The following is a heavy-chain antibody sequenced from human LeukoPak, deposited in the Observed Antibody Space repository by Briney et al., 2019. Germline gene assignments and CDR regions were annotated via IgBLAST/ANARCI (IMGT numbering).Heavy chain of an antibody. V-gene: IGHV1-18*01. CDR2: ISPYNGNI. D-gene: IGHD3-9*01. J-gene: IGHJ5*02. CDR1: GYTLTNYG. Sequence: ASVKVSCKASGYTLTNYGISWVRQAPGQGLEWMGWISPYNGNINYAQKVQGRVTMTTDTFTSTAYMELRSLRSDDTAVYYCARDWADILTLHHVAWFDPWGQGTLVTVSS. CDR3: ARDWADILTLHHVAWFDP.